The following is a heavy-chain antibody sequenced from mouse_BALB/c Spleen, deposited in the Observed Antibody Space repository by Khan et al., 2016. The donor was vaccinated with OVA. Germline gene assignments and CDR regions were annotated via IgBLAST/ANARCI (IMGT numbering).Heavy chain of an antibody. J-gene: IGHJ3*01. CDR3: ARGEDYYGSRGAWFSY. D-gene: IGHD1-1*01. CDR1: GYTFTSYN. CDR2: IYPGNGDT. V-gene: IGHV1-12*01. Sequence: QVQLPQPGAELVKPGASVKMSCKASGYTFTSYNMHWVKQTPGQGLEWIGAIYPGNGDTSYNQKFKGKATLTADKSSSTAYMQLSSLTSEDSAVYYCARGEDYYGSRGAWFSYWGQGTLVTVSA.